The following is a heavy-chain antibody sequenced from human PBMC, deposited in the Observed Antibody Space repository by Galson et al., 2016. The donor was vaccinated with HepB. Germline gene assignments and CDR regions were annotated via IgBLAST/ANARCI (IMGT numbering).Heavy chain of an antibody. D-gene: IGHD1-26*01. CDR3: ARDGTLSGSYYHFYGMDV. Sequence: SVKVSCKASGYSFISYGISWVRQARGQGLEWMEWISTYNGNTNYEQKGKGRVTLTADISTSTAQMELRSLRSDDTAVYYCARDGTLSGSYYHFYGMDVWGQGTTVTVSS. J-gene: IGHJ6*02. CDR2: ISTYNGNT. CDR1: GYSFISYG. V-gene: IGHV1-18*01.